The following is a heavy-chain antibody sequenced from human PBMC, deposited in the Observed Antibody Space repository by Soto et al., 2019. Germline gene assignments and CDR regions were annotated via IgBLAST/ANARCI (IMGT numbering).Heavy chain of an antibody. V-gene: IGHV3-30-3*01. Sequence: PGGSLRLSCAASGFTFSSYAMHWVRQAPGKGLEWVAVISYDGSNKYYADSVKGRFTISRDNSKNTLYLQMNSLRAEDTAVYYCARAPVDPENYYDSSGSLDYWGQGTLVTVS. CDR2: ISYDGSNK. CDR1: GFTFSSYA. D-gene: IGHD3-22*01. CDR3: ARAPVDPENYYDSSGSLDY. J-gene: IGHJ4*02.